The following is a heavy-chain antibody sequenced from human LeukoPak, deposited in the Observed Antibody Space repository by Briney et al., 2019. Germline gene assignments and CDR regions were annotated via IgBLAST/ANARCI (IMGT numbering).Heavy chain of an antibody. D-gene: IGHD3-10*01. CDR3: ARARLGSSYYFDY. J-gene: IGHJ4*02. V-gene: IGHV3-20*04. CDR2: INWDGGST. CDR1: GFTFSSYR. Sequence: PGGSLRLSCAASGFTFSSYRMSWVRQAPGKGLEWVSGINWDGGSTGYADSVRGRFTISRGNARNSLYLQMNSLRAEDTALYYCARARLGSSYYFDYWGQGTLVTVSS.